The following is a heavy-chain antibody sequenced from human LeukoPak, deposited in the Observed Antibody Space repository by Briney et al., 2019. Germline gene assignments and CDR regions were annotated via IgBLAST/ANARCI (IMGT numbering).Heavy chain of an antibody. CDR1: GYTFSIYG. CDR2: ISAYTGNS. V-gene: IGHV1-18*01. D-gene: IGHD3-16*02. Sequence: ASVKVSCKASGYTFSIYGITWVRQAPGQGLEWMGWISAYTGNSNYAQKLQGRVTMTTDTSTSTAYMELRSLRSDDTAVYYCARDYDYVWGSYRPFDYWGQGTLVTVSS. CDR3: ARDYDYVWGSYRPFDY. J-gene: IGHJ4*02.